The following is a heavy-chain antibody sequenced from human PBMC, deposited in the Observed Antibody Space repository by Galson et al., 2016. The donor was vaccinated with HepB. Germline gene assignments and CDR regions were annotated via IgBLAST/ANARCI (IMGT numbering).Heavy chain of an antibody. CDR1: GFTFSSYS. Sequence: SLRLSCAASGFTFSSYSMNWVRQAPGKGLEWLSSISSSSSYIYYADSVKGRFTISRDNSKNSLYLQMNSLRAEDTAVYYCARGGLGGAIFDYWGQGTLVTVSS. V-gene: IGHV3-21*01. J-gene: IGHJ4*02. D-gene: IGHD3-16*01. CDR3: ARGGLGGAIFDY. CDR2: ISSSSSYI.